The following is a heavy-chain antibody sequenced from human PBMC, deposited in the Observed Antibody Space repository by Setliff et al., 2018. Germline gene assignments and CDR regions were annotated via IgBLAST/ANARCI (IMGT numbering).Heavy chain of an antibody. V-gene: IGHV4-31*03. J-gene: IGHJ4*02. CDR3: ARDSGFGEYH. CDR1: GGSISSGGYY. CDR2: IYYSGST. D-gene: IGHD3-10*01. Sequence: SETLSLTCTVSGGSISSGGYYWSWIRQHPGKGLEWIGYIYYSGSTYYNPSLKSRVTISVDTSKNQFSLKLSTVTAADTAVYYCARDSGFGEYHWGQGTLVTVSS.